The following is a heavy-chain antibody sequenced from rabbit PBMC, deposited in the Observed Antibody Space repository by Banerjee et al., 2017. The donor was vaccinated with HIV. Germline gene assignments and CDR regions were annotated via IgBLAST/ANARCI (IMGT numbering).Heavy chain of an antibody. CDR1: GFDFSSYG. CDR3: VRESGVYHYFNL. CDR2: IDPAGNT. Sequence: EESGGGLVQPEGSLTLTCKASGFDFSSYGVSWVRQAPGKGLEWIGYIDPAGNTHYASWVNGRITISSHNAQNTVFLQMTSLTVADTATYFCVRESGVYHYFNLWGQGTLVTVS. V-gene: IGHV1S47*01. D-gene: IGHD2-1*01. J-gene: IGHJ4*01.